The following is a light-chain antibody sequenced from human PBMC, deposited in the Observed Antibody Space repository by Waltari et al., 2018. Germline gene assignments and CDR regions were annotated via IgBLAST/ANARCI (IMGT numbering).Light chain of an antibody. CDR1: QSVGRS. Sequence: EILLTQSPGTLSLSPGEGATLYCRASQSVGRSLAWYQQKPGQPPRLLIFGTSNRATGIPDRFSGGGSGTDFSLTITRLEPEDVAVYYCQHYVSLPVTFGQGTKVEIK. CDR3: QHYVSLPVT. CDR2: GTS. J-gene: IGKJ1*01. V-gene: IGKV3-20*01.